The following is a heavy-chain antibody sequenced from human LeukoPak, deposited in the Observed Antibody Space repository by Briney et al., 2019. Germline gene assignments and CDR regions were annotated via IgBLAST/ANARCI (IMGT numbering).Heavy chain of an antibody. V-gene: IGHV4-59*12. Sequence: PSETLSLTCTVSGGSISSYYWSWIRQPPGKGLEWIGYIYYSGSTNYNPSLKSRVTISVDTSKNQFSLKLSSVTAADTAVYYCARGGSRAYGGNPRSAFDIWGQGTMVTVSS. CDR1: GGSISSYY. D-gene: IGHD4-23*01. J-gene: IGHJ3*02. CDR3: ARGGSRAYGGNPRSAFDI. CDR2: IYYSGST.